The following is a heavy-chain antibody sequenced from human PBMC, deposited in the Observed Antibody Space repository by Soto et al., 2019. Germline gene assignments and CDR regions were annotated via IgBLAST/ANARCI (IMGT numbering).Heavy chain of an antibody. CDR3: ARVAMENYHDMWSGSTSSALDV. Sequence: PSETLSLNCKVSGGSMRCYSWSWIRQTPGEGLEWIGYVSHSGRTDYSPSLKNRVTVSLDMSKNHFALHVNSVDPADTAVYYCARVAMENYHDMWSGSTSSALDVWGQGTTVTV. V-gene: IGHV4-59*13. CDR1: GGSMRCYS. D-gene: IGHD3-3*01. CDR2: VSHSGRT. J-gene: IGHJ6*02.